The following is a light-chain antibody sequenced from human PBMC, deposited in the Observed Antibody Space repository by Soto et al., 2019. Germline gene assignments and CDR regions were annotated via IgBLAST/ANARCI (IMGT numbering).Light chain of an antibody. V-gene: IGKV3D-15*01. CDR3: QQYNNWPPWT. CDR1: QSISSSY. CDR2: GTS. J-gene: IGKJ1*01. Sequence: EIVLTQSPGTLSLSPGDTATLSCRASQSISSSYLAWYQQKPGQSPRLLIYGTSGRATGIPARFSGSGSGTEFTLTISSLQSEDFAVYYCQQYNNWPPWTFGQGTKVEIK.